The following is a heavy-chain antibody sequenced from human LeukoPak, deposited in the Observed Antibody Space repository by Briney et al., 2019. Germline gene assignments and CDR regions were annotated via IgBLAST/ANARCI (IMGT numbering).Heavy chain of an antibody. Sequence: ASVKVSCKVSGYTLTELSMHWVRQAPGKGLEWMGGFDPEDGETIYAQKFQGRVTMTTDTSTRTAYMELRSLRSDDTAVYFCAREFKPPGMSMIADFYGMDVWGQGTTVTVSS. CDR3: AREFKPPGMSMIADFYGMDV. J-gene: IGHJ6*02. V-gene: IGHV1-24*01. D-gene: IGHD3-22*01. CDR2: FDPEDGET. CDR1: GYTLTELS.